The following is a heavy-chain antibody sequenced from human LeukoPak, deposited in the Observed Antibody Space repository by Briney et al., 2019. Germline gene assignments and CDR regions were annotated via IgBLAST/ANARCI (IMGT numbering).Heavy chain of an antibody. D-gene: IGHD2/OR15-2a*01. CDR2: IGSDNKP. V-gene: IGHV3-23*01. Sequence: GGSLRLSCEASGFTFSAYAMTWVRQAPGKGLEWVSSIGSDNKPHYSESVKGRFAISRDNSKSMLFLQLNSLRAEDTALFYCARDLHYFVAMHVWGQGTTVTVSS. CDR1: GFTFSAYA. CDR3: ARDLHYFVAMHV. J-gene: IGHJ6*02.